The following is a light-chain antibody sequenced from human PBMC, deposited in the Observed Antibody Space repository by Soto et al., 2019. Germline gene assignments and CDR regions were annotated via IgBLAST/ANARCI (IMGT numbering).Light chain of an antibody. CDR1: QTVLYSSNNKNY. Sequence: DIVMTQSPDSLAVSLGERATINCKSSQTVLYSSNNKNYLAWFQQKPGQPPKLLIYWASTRESGVPDRFSGSGSGTDFTLTISSLQAEDVAIYYCQQYAHPPETFGQGTKVEIK. V-gene: IGKV4-1*01. CDR2: WAS. CDR3: QQYAHPPET. J-gene: IGKJ1*01.